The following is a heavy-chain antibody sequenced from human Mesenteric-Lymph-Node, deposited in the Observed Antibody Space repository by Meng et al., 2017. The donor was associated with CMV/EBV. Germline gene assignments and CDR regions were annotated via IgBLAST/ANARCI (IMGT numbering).Heavy chain of an antibody. CDR2: IYYSGST. V-gene: IGHV4-59*01. CDR3: ARMVSGTVFDH. Sequence: SETLSLTCSVSGASMSYFYWSWIRQPPGKGLEWIGYIYYSGSTNYNHSLKSRVTISLDTSEKQFSLKLSSVTAADTAVYFCARMVSGTVFDHWGQGTPVTVSS. CDR1: GASMSYFY. D-gene: IGHD6-19*01. J-gene: IGHJ4*02.